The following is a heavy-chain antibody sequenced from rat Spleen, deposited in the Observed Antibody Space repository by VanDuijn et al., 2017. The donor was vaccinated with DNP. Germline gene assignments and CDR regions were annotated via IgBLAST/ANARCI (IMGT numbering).Heavy chain of an antibody. CDR3: VGWEGINGY. CDR2: ISNSGIT. V-gene: IGHV2-6*01. J-gene: IGHJ3*01. CDR1: GFSLDSYT. D-gene: IGHD1-11*01. Sequence: QVQLKESGPGLVQPSQTLSLTCTVSGFSLDSYTVSWVRQPPGKGLEWIAAISNSGITYYNSALKSRLIIRRDTSKSQVFLEMNSLQTEDTAMYFCVGWEGINGYWGQGTLVTVSS.